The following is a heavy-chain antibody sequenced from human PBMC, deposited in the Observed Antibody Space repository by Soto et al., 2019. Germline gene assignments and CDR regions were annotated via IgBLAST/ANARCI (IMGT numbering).Heavy chain of an antibody. CDR3: AREAPMDV. Sequence: GGSVRLSCAASGFTVSSKYMSWVRQAPGKGLEWISVIWSAGLIYYADSVRGRFTISRDISKNILYLEMTSLRADDTAVYYCAREAPMDVWGQGTTVTVSS. CDR2: IWSAGLI. CDR1: GFTVSSKY. J-gene: IGHJ6*02. V-gene: IGHV3-53*01.